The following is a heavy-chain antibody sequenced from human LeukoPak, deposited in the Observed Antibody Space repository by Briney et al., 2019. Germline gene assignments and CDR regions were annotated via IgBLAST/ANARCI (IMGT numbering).Heavy chain of an antibody. CDR1: GFTFDDYA. CDR2: MSGEGGST. J-gene: IGHJ5*02. D-gene: IGHD4-17*01. V-gene: IGHV3-43*02. CDR3: AKAEDGATTAGP. Sequence: PGGSLRLSCAASGFTFDDYAMHWVRHAPGKGGEWVCLMSGEGGSTFYGDSVKGRFTISRDNSKNSLYLQMNSLRTEDAALYYCAKAEDGATTAGPWGQGTLVTVSS.